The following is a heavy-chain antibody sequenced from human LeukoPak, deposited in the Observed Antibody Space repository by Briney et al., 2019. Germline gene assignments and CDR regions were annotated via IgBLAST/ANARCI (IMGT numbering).Heavy chain of an antibody. Sequence: ASVQVSWEAAGYSFTSYYIQWVRHTPGQGLEWLGIINPAGGTTSYAPRFQDRITMTSDTSTNTVYMELSGLKTEDTAVYYCARDLISNSGWNVDYWGQGTLVSVSS. CDR1: GYSFTSYY. J-gene: IGHJ4*02. CDR3: ARDLISNSGWNVDY. D-gene: IGHD6-19*01. V-gene: IGHV1-46*01. CDR2: INPAGGTT.